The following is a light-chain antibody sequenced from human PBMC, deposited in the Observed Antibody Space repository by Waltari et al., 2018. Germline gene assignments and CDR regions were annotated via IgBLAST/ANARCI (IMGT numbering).Light chain of an antibody. Sequence: ELVLTQSPGTLSLSPAVRSTLSCRASQGVSSFLAWYQQKPGQAPSLLIYDASKRDTGVPSRFSGSGSGTDFTLTISSLEPEDFAVYYCQQRNDCPWTFGQGTKVEIK. V-gene: IGKV3-11*01. CDR1: QGVSSF. J-gene: IGKJ1*01. CDR3: QQRNDCPWT. CDR2: DAS.